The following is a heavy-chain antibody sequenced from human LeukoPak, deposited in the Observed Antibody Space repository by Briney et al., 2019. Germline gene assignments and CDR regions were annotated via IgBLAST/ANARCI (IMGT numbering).Heavy chain of an antibody. V-gene: IGHV4-61*02. CDR1: GGSISSGSYY. CDR3: ARGTPRVVVAATYGMDV. Sequence: SETLSLTCTVSGGSISSGSYYWSWIRQPAGKGLEWIGRIYTSGSTNYNPSLKSRVTISVDTSKNQFSLKLSSVTAADTAVYYCARGTPRVVVAATYGMDVWGQGTTVTVPS. D-gene: IGHD2-15*01. CDR2: IYTSGST. J-gene: IGHJ6*02.